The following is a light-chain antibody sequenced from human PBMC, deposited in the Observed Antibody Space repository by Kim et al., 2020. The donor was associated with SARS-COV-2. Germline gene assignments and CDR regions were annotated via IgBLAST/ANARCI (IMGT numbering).Light chain of an antibody. CDR2: EDN. CDR3: QSYDSSNWV. J-gene: IGLJ3*02. CDR1: SGSIASNY. V-gene: IGLV6-57*03. Sequence: GKTVTLSGTRSSGSIASNYVQWYQQRPGRAPTTVIYEDNQRPSGVPDRFSGSIDSSSNSASLTISGLKAEDEADYYCQSYDSSNWVFGGGTQLTVL.